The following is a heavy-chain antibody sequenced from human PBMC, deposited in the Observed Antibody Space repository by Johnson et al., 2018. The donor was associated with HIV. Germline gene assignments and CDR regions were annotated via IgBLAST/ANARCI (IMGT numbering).Heavy chain of an antibody. CDR1: GFTFSRYA. Sequence: QVQLVESGGGVVQPGRSLRLSCAASGFTFSRYAMHWVRQAPGKGLEWVAVISYDGGNKYYADSVKGRFTISRDNYKNTLYLQMNSLRVEDTAVYYCARDNGQLCLLPAFDIWGQGTMVTVSS. V-gene: IGHV3-30*04. CDR2: ISYDGGNK. D-gene: IGHD5-18*01. CDR3: ARDNGQLCLLPAFDI. J-gene: IGHJ3*02.